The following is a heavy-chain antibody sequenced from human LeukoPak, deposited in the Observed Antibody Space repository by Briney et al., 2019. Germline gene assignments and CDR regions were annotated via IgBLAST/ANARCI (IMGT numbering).Heavy chain of an antibody. CDR2: INPSGGST. Sequence: ASVKVSCKASGYTFTSYYMHWVRQAPGQGLEWMGIINPSGGSTSYAQKFQGRVTMTRDTSTSTVYMELSSLRSEDTAVYYCARQRGVEQQLDALDIWGQGTMVTVSS. CDR1: GYTFTSYY. J-gene: IGHJ3*02. V-gene: IGHV1-46*01. CDR3: ARQRGVEQQLDALDI. D-gene: IGHD6-13*01.